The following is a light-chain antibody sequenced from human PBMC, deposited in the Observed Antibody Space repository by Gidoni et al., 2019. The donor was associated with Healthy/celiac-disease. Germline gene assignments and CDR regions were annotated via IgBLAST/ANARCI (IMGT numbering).Light chain of an antibody. CDR1: RGSIASNY. V-gene: IGLV6-57*01. Sequence: NFMLTQPHSVSESPGKTVTISCTRSRGSIASNYVQWYPQRPGSSPTTVIYEDNQRPSGVPDRFSGSIDSSSNSASLTISGLKTEDEADYYCQSYDSSNHAVFGGGTQLTVL. CDR2: EDN. CDR3: QSYDSSNHAV. J-gene: IGLJ7*01.